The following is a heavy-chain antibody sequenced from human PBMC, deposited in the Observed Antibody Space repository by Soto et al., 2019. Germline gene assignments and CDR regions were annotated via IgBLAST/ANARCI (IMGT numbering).Heavy chain of an antibody. Sequence: QVQLVQSGAEVKKPGSSVKVSCNASGGTFNTYNINWVRQAPGQVLKWMGGILPIFGTTNYAQRFQGRVTLTADDSTSTAYMELSSLRSEDTAVYYCARDETVASYYSYSGIDVWGQGTTVTVTS. CDR1: GGTFNTYN. CDR3: ARDETVASYYSYSGIDV. CDR2: ILPIFGTT. V-gene: IGHV1-69*01. D-gene: IGHD2-21*01. J-gene: IGHJ6*02.